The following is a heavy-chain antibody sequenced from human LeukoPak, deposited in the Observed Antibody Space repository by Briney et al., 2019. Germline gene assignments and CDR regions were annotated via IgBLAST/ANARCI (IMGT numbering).Heavy chain of an antibody. Sequence: GGSLRLSCAASEFSVGSNYMTWVRQAPGKGLEWVAFIRSDGNYKYYADSVKGRLTISRDNSKNTLYVQMNSLRAEDTAVYYCAKQFLWFGELSHFDYWGQGTLVTVSS. CDR1: EFSVGSNY. CDR2: IRSDGNYK. J-gene: IGHJ4*02. V-gene: IGHV3-30*02. CDR3: AKQFLWFGELSHFDY. D-gene: IGHD3-10*01.